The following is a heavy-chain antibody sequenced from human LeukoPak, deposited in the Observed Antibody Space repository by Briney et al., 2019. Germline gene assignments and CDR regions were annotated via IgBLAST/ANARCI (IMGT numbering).Heavy chain of an antibody. J-gene: IGHJ4*02. Sequence: GGSLRLSCAASGFTFSNYGMHWVRQAPGKGLEWVALIRYDGSNKYYADSVKGQFTISRDNSKNTLYLQMNSLRAEDTAVYYCAKSYCSGGGCFSDYWGQGTLVTVSS. V-gene: IGHV3-30*02. CDR1: GFTFSNYG. CDR3: AKSYCSGGGCFSDY. CDR2: IRYDGSNK. D-gene: IGHD2-15*01.